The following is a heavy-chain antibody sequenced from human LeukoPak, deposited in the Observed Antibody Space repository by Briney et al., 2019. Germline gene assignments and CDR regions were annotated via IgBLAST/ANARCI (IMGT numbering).Heavy chain of an antibody. V-gene: IGHV4-39*07. CDR1: GGSISSGSNY. Sequence: PSETLSLTCTVSGGSISSGSNYWGWIRQPPGRGLEWIGSIYYSGSTYYNPSLKSRVTISVDTSKNQFSLKLTSVTAADTAVYYCAKSPANWYSSGWDYFDSWGQGTLVTVSS. D-gene: IGHD6-19*01. J-gene: IGHJ4*02. CDR3: AKSPANWYSSGWDYFDS. CDR2: IYYSGST.